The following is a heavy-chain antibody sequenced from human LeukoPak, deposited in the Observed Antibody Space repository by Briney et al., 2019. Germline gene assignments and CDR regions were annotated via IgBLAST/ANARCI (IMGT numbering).Heavy chain of an antibody. CDR2: SGSP. V-gene: IGHV4-61*08. D-gene: IGHD2-21*01. J-gene: IGHJ4*02. Sequence: PSETLSLTCSVSGDSVSSAGYHWSWIRQAPGKGLEWIGHSGSPSYNPSLKSRVMISIDTSKNQFSLKVSTVTAADTAVYYCTTYYVGEGGRGQWGPGTLVTVSS. CDR3: TTYYVGEGGRGQ. CDR1: GDSVSSAGYH.